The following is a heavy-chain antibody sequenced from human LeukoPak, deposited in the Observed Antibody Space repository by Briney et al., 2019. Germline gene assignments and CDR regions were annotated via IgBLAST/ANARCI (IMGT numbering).Heavy chain of an antibody. CDR3: TRAADYDFWSGTFDY. CDR1: RFTAASKY. D-gene: IGHD3-3*01. Sequence: GGSLRLSCAASRFTAASKYISCVRQAPGKGVEWVSVIYSGGSTYNADSVKGRFIISRDNSKNTLYLQMSSLRAEDTAVYYCTRAADYDFWSGTFDYWGQGTLVTVSS. V-gene: IGHV3-53*01. J-gene: IGHJ4*02. CDR2: IYSGGST.